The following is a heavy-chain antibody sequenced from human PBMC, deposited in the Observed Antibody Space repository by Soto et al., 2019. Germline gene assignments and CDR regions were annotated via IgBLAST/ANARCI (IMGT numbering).Heavy chain of an antibody. D-gene: IGHD1-1*01. CDR1: GFSLGPYG. CDR3: ARWNGVGDS. Sequence: QLLQSGGGLVQPGGSLRLSCAVSGFSLGPYGVTWVRQTPEKGLEWVTGFSGGSGAIFYADSVRGRFTISRDSSTAYLQMHNLRPEDTAVYFCARWNGVGDSGGQGSLVTVSS. V-gene: IGHV3-23*01. CDR2: FSGGSGAI. J-gene: IGHJ4*02.